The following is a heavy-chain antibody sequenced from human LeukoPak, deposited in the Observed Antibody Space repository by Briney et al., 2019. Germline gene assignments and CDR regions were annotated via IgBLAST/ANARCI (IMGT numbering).Heavy chain of an antibody. CDR1: GFTVITND. Sequence: GGSLRLTCAASGFTVITNDITWVRQAPGKGLEWVSVLYSDGNTKYADSVQGRFTISRDNSKNTLYLEMNSLSPDDTAVYYCARGVEPLAAITLAYSSQGTGVTVSS. V-gene: IGHV3-53*01. CDR2: LYSDGNT. J-gene: IGHJ4*02. CDR3: ARGVEPLAAITLAY. D-gene: IGHD1-14*01.